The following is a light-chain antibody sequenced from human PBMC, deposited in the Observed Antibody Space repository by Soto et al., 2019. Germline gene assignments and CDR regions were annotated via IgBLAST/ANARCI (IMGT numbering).Light chain of an antibody. CDR1: NLGSKS. V-gene: IGLV3-21*02. CDR2: DDS. Sequence: SYELAQPPSVSVAPGQTARITCGGDNLGSKSVHWYQQKPGQAPVLVVYDDSDRPSGIPERFSGSNSGNTATLTISRVAAGDEADYYCQVCDNDSDHHVFGTGPKVTVL. J-gene: IGLJ1*01. CDR3: QVCDNDSDHHV.